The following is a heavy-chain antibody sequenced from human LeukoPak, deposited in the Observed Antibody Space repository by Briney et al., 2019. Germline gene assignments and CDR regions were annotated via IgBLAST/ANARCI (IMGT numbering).Heavy chain of an antibody. CDR1: GGSISSGGYY. V-gene: IGHV4-31*03. CDR2: IYYSGST. D-gene: IGHD2-15*01. Sequence: SETLSLTCTVSGGSISSGGYYWSWIRQHPGKGLEWIGYIYYSGSTYYNPSLKSRVTISVDTSKNQFSLKLSPVTAADTAVYYCARAKCSGGSCYYYYGMDVWGQGTTVTVSS. J-gene: IGHJ6*02. CDR3: ARAKCSGGSCYYYYGMDV.